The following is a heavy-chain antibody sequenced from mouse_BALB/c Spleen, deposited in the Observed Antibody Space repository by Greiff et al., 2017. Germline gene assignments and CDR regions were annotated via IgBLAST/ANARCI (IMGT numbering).Heavy chain of an antibody. CDR3: ARGGGWLPLYFDV. V-gene: IGHV2-9*02. CDR2: IWAGGST. J-gene: IGHJ1*01. Sequence: VQLQQSGPGLVAPSQSLSITCTVSGFSLTSYGVHWVRQPPGKGLEWLGVIWAGGSTNYNSALMSRLSISKDNSKSQVFLKMNSLQTDDTAMYYCARGGGWLPLYFDVWGAGTTVTVSS. CDR1: GFSLTSYG. D-gene: IGHD2-3*01.